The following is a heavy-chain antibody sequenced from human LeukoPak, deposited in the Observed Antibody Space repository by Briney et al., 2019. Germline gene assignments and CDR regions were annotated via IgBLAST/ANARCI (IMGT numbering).Heavy chain of an antibody. CDR3: ARRSGDIGLDY. J-gene: IGHJ4*02. CDR1: GFPFSGYV. D-gene: IGHD3-10*01. CDR2: ISGSGGST. V-gene: IGHV3-23*01. Sequence: GGSLRLSCAASGFPFSGYVMTWVRQAPGKGLEWVSAISGSGGSTYYADSVKDRFTISRDNSKNMLYLQMNSLRVDDTAIYYCARRSGDIGLDYWGQGTLVAVSS.